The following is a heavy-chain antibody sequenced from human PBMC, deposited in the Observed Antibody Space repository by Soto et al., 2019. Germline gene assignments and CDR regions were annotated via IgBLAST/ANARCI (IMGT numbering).Heavy chain of an antibody. CDR3: AREGSYSAYNFAHGIQLWSFDF. D-gene: IGHD5-12*01. J-gene: IGHJ4*02. V-gene: IGHV4-4*07. CDR1: GGSINTFY. CDR2: SFSSGST. Sequence: SETLSLTCTVSGGSINTFYWSWVRQPAGKGLEWVGRSFSSGSTSFNPSLESRVAMSVDTSKNHFSLNLSSVTAADMAVYYCAREGSYSAYNFAHGIQLWSFDFWGQGALVTVSS.